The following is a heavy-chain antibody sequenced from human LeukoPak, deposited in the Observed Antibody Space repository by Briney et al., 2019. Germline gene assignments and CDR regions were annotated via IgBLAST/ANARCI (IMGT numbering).Heavy chain of an antibody. J-gene: IGHJ3*02. V-gene: IGHV5-51*01. CDR3: AMTYYYDSSGYRNAFDI. CDR2: IYPGDSDT. CDR1: GYSFTSYW. Sequence: GESLKISCKGSGYSFTSYWIGWVRQMPGKGLEWMGIIYPGDSDTRYSPSFQGQVTISADKSISTAYLQWSSLKASDTAMYYCAMTYYYDSSGYRNAFDIWGQGTMVTVSS. D-gene: IGHD3-22*01.